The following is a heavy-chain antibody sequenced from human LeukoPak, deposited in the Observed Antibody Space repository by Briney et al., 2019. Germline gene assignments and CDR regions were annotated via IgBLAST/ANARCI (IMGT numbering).Heavy chain of an antibody. V-gene: IGHV3-11*03. CDR1: GFTFSDYY. CDR3: ARTYGWLPGGM. D-gene: IGHD5-12*01. J-gene: IGHJ4*02. CDR2: ISSTSSYT. Sequence: GGSLRLSCVASGFTFSDYYMSWIRQAPGKGLEWVSYISSTSSYTNYADSVKGRFTISRDNAKNSLHLQMNSLRAEDTAVYYCARTYGWLPGGMWGQGTLVTVSS.